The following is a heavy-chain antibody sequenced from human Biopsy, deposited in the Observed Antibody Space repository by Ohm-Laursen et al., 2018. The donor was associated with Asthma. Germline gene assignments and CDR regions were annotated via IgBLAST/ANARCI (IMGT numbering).Heavy chain of an antibody. V-gene: IGHV1-69*11. J-gene: IGHJ6*02. CDR3: GRGYSGSDRIVYYYSGMEV. CDR2: LIPVLGTP. CDR1: GDSVSNYA. Sequence: GPSVKASRKASGDSVSNYAISCARQAPGQGLEWMGWLIPVLGTPDHAQMFEGRVTITAAESTSTAYKELSSLSSEDTAVYYRGRGYSGSDRIVYYYSGMEVWGQGTTVTVSS. D-gene: IGHD5-12*01.